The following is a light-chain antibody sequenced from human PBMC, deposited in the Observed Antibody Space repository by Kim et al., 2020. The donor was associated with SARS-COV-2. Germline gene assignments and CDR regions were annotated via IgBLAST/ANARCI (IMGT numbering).Light chain of an antibody. CDR1: KWGDKY. V-gene: IGLV3-1*01. J-gene: IGLJ2*01. Sequence: VSPGQTASITCSGDKWGDKYACWYQQKPGQCPVLVIEQDSKRPAGIPERFPGLNSGNTATLTISGTQAMDEADYYCQAWDSSTVVFGGGTQLTVL. CDR3: QAWDSSTVV. CDR2: QDS.